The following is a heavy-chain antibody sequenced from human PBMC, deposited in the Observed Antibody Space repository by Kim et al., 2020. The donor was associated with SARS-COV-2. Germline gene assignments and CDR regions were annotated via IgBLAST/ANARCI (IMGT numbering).Heavy chain of an antibody. V-gene: IGHV4-59*01. J-gene: IGHJ5*02. CDR3: ARDQGGYSIKYNWFDP. D-gene: IGHD6-13*01. Sequence: SLRSRVTISVDTSKNQFSLKLSSVTAADTAVYYCARDQGGYSIKYNWFDPWGQGTLVTVSS.